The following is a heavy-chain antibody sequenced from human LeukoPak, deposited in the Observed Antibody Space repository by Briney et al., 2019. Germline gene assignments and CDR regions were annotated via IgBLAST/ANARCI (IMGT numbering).Heavy chain of an antibody. J-gene: IGHJ4*02. CDR3: ARDQRGIAVAGTDDYYFDY. Sequence: PGGSLRLSCAASGFTFSSYSMNWVRQAPGKGLEWVSSISSSSSYIYYADSVRGRFTISRDNAKNSLYLQMNSLRAEDTAVYYCARDQRGIAVAGTDDYYFDYWGQGTLVTVSS. CDR2: ISSSSSYI. D-gene: IGHD6-19*01. V-gene: IGHV3-21*01. CDR1: GFTFSSYS.